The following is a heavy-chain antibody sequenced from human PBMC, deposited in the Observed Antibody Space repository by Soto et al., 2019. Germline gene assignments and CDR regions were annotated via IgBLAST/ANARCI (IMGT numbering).Heavy chain of an antibody. J-gene: IGHJ6*02. CDR1: GYSFTTYN. CDR2: INPSVGST. Sequence: QVQLVQSGTEVKKPRASVKVSCKASGYSFTTYNLHWVRQAPGQGLEWMGIINPSVGSTTYAQNFQDRVTMTRDTSTTTVYMELSSLRSEDTAVYYCARARDMDVWGQGTTVTVSS. V-gene: IGHV1-46*01. CDR3: ARARDMDV.